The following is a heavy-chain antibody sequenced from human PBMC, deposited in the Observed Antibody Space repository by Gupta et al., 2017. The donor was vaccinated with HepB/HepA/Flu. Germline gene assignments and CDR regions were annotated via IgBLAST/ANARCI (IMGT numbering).Heavy chain of an antibody. D-gene: IGHD3-3*01. CDR1: GVPITRGGVY. J-gene: IGHJ6*02. CDR2: IHYRWST. V-gene: IGHV4-31*03. CDR3: ARERGTIFGVVIEYDGMDV. Sequence: HVQLQESGPGLVTPSQTLSLTCSVSGVPITRGGVYWNWIRQLPGKGLEWIGDIHYRWSTFYNPYLKGRVTISVDTSQSQFSMKLSAVTAADTAVNFCARERGTIFGVVIEYDGMDVWGQGTTVTVSS.